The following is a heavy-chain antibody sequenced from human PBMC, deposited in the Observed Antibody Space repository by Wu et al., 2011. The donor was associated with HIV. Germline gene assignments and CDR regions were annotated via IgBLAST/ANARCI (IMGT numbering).Heavy chain of an antibody. V-gene: IGHV1-69*04. CDR2: LIPIHDTT. CDR1: GDTFNNYV. CDR3: AGAPLAQEGDFAF. Sequence: QVQLVQSGAEVKKPGSSVKISCESSGDTFNNYVFNWVRQAPGQGFEWMARLIPIHDTTNSAQKFQGRVTITADRGTTTVYLDLTDLRVEDTAVYYCAGAPLAQEGDFAFWGQGTLSASPQ. J-gene: IGHJ4*02. D-gene: IGHD1-26*01.